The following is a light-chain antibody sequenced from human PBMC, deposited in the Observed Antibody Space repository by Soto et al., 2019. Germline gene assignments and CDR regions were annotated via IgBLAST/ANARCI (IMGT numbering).Light chain of an antibody. CDR3: QQYNNWPRT. J-gene: IGKJ1*01. Sequence: EIVMTQSPATLSVSPGERATLSCRASQSVSSNLAWYQQKPGQAPRLLIYGAPTRANGIPARFSGSGSGTEFTLTISSLQSEDFAVYSCQQYNNWPRTFGQGTKVEIK. CDR2: GAP. V-gene: IGKV3-15*01. CDR1: QSVSSN.